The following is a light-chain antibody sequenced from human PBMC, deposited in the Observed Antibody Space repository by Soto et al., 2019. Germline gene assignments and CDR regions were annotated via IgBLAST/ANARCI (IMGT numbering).Light chain of an antibody. CDR2: EVS. J-gene: IGLJ2*01. CDR3: SSYAGSNNLV. V-gene: IGLV2-8*01. CDR1: SSDVGGYNY. Sequence: HSALTQPPSASGSPGQSVTISCTGTSSDVGGYNYVSWYQQHPGKAPKLMIYEVSKRPSGVPDRFSGSKSGNTASLTVSGLQDEDEADYYCSSYAGSNNLVFGGGTKVTVL.